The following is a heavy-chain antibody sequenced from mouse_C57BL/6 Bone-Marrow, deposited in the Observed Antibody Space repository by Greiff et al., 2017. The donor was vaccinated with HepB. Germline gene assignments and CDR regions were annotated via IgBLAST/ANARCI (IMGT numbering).Heavy chain of an antibody. J-gene: IGHJ4*01. CDR1: GYTFTSYW. V-gene: IGHV1-53*01. CDR2: INPSNGGT. D-gene: IGHD2-10*02. CDR3: ARSEYGNYFFYAMDY. Sequence: QVQLQQSGTELVKPGASVKLSCKASGYTFTSYWMHWVKQRPGQGLEWIGNINPSNGGTNYNEKFKSKATLTVDKSSSTAYMQLSSLTSEDSAVYYCARSEYGNYFFYAMDYWGQGPSVTVSS.